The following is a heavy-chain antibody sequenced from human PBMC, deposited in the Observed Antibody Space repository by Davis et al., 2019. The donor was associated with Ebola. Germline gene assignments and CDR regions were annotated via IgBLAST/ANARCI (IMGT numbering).Heavy chain of an antibody. CDR1: GFTFSSFA. Sequence: GGSLRLSCAASGFTFSSFAMHWVRQAPGKGLEWVAVTSYDGNNKYYADSVKGRSTISRDNAKNSLYLQLNSLRDEDTGVYYCARDRNDYTSYHYFYGMDVWGQGTTVSVSS. J-gene: IGHJ6*02. CDR3: ARDRNDYTSYHYFYGMDV. CDR2: TSYDGNNK. V-gene: IGHV3-30*04. D-gene: IGHD4-11*01.